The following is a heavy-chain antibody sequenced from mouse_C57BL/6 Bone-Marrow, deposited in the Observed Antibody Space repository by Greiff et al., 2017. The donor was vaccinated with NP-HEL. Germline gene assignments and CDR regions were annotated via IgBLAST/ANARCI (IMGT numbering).Heavy chain of an antibody. V-gene: IGHV7-3*01. D-gene: IGHD2-4*01. CDR3: ASQIYYDYWAYFDY. CDR2: IRNKANGYTT. CDR1: GFTFTDYY. J-gene: IGHJ2*01. Sequence: EVKLVESGGGLVQPGGSLSLSCAASGFTFTDYYMSWVRQPPGKALEWLGFIRNKANGYTTEYSASVKGRFTISRDNSQSILYLQMNALRAEDSATYYCASQIYYDYWAYFDYWGQGTTLTVSS.